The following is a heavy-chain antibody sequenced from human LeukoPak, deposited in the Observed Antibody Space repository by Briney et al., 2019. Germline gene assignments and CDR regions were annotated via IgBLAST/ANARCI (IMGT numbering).Heavy chain of an antibody. J-gene: IGHJ4*02. V-gene: IGHV1-2*02. CDR2: INPNGGGT. CDR1: GYTFTDSF. CDR3: ARLRPDEH. Sequence: GSVKVSCKASGYTFTDSFIHWVRQAPGQGLEWMGLINPNGGGTKYAQKFQGRFTMTRDTSISTAYMELSRLGSDDTAVYYCARLRPDEHWGQGTLVAVSS.